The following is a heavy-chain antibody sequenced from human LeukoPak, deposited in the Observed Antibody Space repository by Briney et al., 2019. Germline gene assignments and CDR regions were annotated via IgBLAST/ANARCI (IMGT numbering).Heavy chain of an antibody. CDR3: ARDPRAITIFGVVIQDY. V-gene: IGHV3-23*01. CDR2: ISGSGGST. J-gene: IGHJ4*02. D-gene: IGHD3-3*01. CDR1: GFTFSSYA. Sequence: PGGSLRLSCAASGFTFSSYAMSWVRQAPGKGLEWVSAISGSGGSTYYADSVKGRFTISRDNAKNSLYLQMNSLRAEDTAVYYCARDPRAITIFGVVIQDYWGQGTLVTVSS.